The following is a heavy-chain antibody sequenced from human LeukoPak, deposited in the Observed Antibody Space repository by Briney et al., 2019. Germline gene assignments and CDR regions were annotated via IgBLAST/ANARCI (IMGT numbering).Heavy chain of an antibody. J-gene: IGHJ3*02. V-gene: IGHV3-66*02. D-gene: IGHD2-2*01. CDR2: IYSGGST. CDR1: GFTFSSYA. Sequence: PGGSLRLSCAASGFTFSSYAMSWVRQAPGKRLEWVSVIYSGGSTYYADSVKGRFTISRENSKNTVYLQMNSLRPEDTAVYYCYQLGTFDIWGQGTMVTVSS. CDR3: YQLGTFDI.